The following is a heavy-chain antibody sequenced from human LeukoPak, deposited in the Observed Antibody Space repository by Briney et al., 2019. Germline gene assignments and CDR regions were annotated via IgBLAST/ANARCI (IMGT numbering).Heavy chain of an antibody. CDR1: GYTFVSYG. V-gene: IGHV1-18*01. CDR2: ISAYNGNT. CDR3: AREETYCSSTSCYIVPFDP. Sequence: GASVKVSCKASGYTFVSYGISWVRQAPGQGLEWMGWISAYNGNTNYAQKLQGRVTMTTDTSTSTAYMELRSLRSDDTAVYYCAREETYCSSTSCYIVPFDPWGQGTLVTVSS. D-gene: IGHD2-2*02. J-gene: IGHJ5*02.